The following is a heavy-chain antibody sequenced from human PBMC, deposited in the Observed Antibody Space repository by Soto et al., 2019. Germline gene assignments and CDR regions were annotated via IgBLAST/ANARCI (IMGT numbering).Heavy chain of an antibody. V-gene: IGHV5-10-1*01. CDR3: ARHHDSKPPYWYYGMDV. D-gene: IGHD4-4*01. CDR1: GYSFTSYW. Sequence: GESLKISCKGSGYSFTSYWISWVRQMPGKGLEWMGRIDPSDSYTNYSPSFQGHVTISADKSISTAYLQWSSLKASDTAMYYCARHHDSKPPYWYYGMDVWGQGTTVTVSS. CDR2: IDPSDSYT. J-gene: IGHJ6*02.